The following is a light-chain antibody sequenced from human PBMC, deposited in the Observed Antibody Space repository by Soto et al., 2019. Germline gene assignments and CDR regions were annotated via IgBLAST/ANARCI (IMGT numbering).Light chain of an antibody. CDR1: QSVSSN. V-gene: IGKV3-15*01. CDR3: QQYNNWPRGLT. Sequence: EIVMTQSPATLSVSPGERATLSCRASQSVSSNLAWYQQKPGQAPRLLIYGASTRATGIPARFSGSGSGTEFTLTISSLQSEDFAVYYCQQYNNWPRGLTFGGGTKWIS. CDR2: GAS. J-gene: IGKJ4*01.